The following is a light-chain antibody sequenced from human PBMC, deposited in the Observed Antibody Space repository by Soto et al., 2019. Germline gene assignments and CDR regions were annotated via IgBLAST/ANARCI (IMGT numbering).Light chain of an antibody. CDR3: QQRFSTPS. Sequence: DIQMTQSPSSLSASAGDRVTITCRASQSISSYLNWYQQKPGKAPKLLIYAASSLQSGVPSRFSGRGSGTDLNLTIRSLQREDSATYYCQQRFSTPSFGQGTKLEIK. V-gene: IGKV1-39*01. CDR1: QSISSY. J-gene: IGKJ2*01. CDR2: AAS.